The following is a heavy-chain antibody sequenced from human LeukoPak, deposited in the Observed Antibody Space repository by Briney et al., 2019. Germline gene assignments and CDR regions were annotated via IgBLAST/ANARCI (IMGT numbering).Heavy chain of an antibody. CDR3: ARNGRYCSGGGCSGYYYYMDV. CDR2: IYYSGST. CDR1: GGSISSGGYS. V-gene: IGHV4-30-4*07. D-gene: IGHD2-15*01. Sequence: SETLSLTCAASGGSISSGGYSWSWIRQPPGKGLEWIGYIYYSGSTYYNPSLKSRVTISVDTSKNQFSLKLTSVTAADTAVYHCARNGRYCSGGGCSGYYYYMDVWGKGTTVTVSS. J-gene: IGHJ6*03.